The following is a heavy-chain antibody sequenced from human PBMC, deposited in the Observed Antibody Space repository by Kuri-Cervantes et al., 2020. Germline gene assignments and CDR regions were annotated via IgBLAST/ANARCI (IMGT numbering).Heavy chain of an antibody. J-gene: IGHJ5*02. Sequence: GESLKISCAASGFTFSSYAMHWVRQAPGKGLEWVAVISYDGSNKYYADSVKGRFTISRDNSKNMLYLQMNSLRAEDTAVYYCARDHMVRDNWFDPWGQGTLVTVSS. V-gene: IGHV3-30-3*01. CDR2: ISYDGSNK. CDR1: GFTFSSYA. D-gene: IGHD3-10*01. CDR3: ARDHMVRDNWFDP.